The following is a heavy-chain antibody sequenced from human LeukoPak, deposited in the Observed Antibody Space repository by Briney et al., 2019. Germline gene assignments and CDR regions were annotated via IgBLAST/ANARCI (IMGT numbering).Heavy chain of an antibody. D-gene: IGHD5-18*01. CDR3: ASSFGYSYGYSY. CDR1: GGSFSGYY. Sequence: SETLSLICAVYGGSFSGYYWSWIRQPPGKGLEWIGEINHSGSTNYNPSLKSRVTISVDTSKNQFSLKLSSVTAADTAVYYCASSFGYSYGYSYWGQGTLVTVSS. CDR2: INHSGST. J-gene: IGHJ4*02. V-gene: IGHV4-34*01.